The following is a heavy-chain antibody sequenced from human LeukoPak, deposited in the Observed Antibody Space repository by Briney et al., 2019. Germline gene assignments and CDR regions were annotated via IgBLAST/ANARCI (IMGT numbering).Heavy chain of an antibody. D-gene: IGHD4-17*01. CDR2: IYYSGST. J-gene: IGHJ4*02. CDR1: GGSISSSSYY. Sequence: PSETLSLTCTVSGGSISSSSYYWGWIRQPPGKGLEWIGSIYYSGSTYYNPSLKSRVTISVDTSKNQFSLKLSSVTAADTAVYYCARDESVRGDVDYWGQGTLVTVSS. CDR3: ARDESVRGDVDY. V-gene: IGHV4-39*07.